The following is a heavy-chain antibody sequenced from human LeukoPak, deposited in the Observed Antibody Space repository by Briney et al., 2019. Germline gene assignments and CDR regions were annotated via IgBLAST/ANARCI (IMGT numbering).Heavy chain of an antibody. J-gene: IGHJ4*02. CDR3: ARERDSSAGYFDY. V-gene: IGHV3-7*01. Sequence: GGSLRLSCSASGFTFSSYWMSWVRQAPGKGLEWVANIKQDGSEKYYVDSVKGRFTISRDNAKNSLYLQMNSLRAEDTAVYYCARERDSSAGYFDYWGQGTLVTVSS. D-gene: IGHD6-19*01. CDR1: GFTFSSYW. CDR2: IKQDGSEK.